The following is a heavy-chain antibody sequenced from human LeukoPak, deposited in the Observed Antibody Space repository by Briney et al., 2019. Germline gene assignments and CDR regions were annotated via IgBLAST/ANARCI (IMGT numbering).Heavy chain of an antibody. CDR1: GDSISNYY. J-gene: IGHJ3*02. Sequence: PSETLSLTCAVSGDSISNYYWSWIRQPPGKGLEWIGYIYTSGSTNYNPSLKSRVTISVDTSKSQFSLRLTSVTAADTAVYYCASSITVGAFDIWGQGTMVTVSS. D-gene: IGHD2-2*01. V-gene: IGHV4-4*09. CDR2: IYTSGST. CDR3: ASSITVGAFDI.